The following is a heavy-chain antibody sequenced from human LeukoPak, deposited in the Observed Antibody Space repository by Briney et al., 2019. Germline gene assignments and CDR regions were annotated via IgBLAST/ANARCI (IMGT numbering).Heavy chain of an antibody. CDR2: IYYTGTT. V-gene: IGHV4-59*01. J-gene: IGHJ4*02. D-gene: IGHD5-24*01. CDR1: GGSISSYY. Sequence: PSETLSPTCTVSGGSISSYYWSWIRQPPGEGLEWIGYIYYTGTTNYNPSLKSRVTISVDTSTNQFSLRLTSVTAADTAVYYCAKEDSDGYYVYWGQGSLVTVSS. CDR3: AKEDSDGYYVY.